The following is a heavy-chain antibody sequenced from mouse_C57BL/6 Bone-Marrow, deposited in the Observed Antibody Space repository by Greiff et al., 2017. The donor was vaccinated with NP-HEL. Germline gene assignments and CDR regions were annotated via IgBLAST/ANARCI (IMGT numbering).Heavy chain of an antibody. CDR1: GFTFSSYG. Sequence: EVKLMESGGDLVKPGGSLKLSCAASGFTFSSYGMSWVRQTPDKRLEWVATISSGGSYTYYPDSVKGRFTISRDNAKNTLYLQMSSLKSEDTDMYYGARPYDYDVKEGFDYWGQGTTLSAAS. CDR3: ARPYDYDVKEGFDY. V-gene: IGHV5-6*01. D-gene: IGHD2-4*01. J-gene: IGHJ2*01. CDR2: ISSGGSYT.